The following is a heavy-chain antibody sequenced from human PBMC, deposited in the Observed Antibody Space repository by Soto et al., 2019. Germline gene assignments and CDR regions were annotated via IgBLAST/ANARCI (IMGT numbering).Heavy chain of an antibody. CDR1: GVSITNSSHY. J-gene: IGHJ6*02. CDR2: IYYSGST. CDR3: ARHIRGNSCMDV. D-gene: IGHD2-21*01. V-gene: IGHV4-39*01. Sequence: PSETLSLTCSVSGVSITNSSHYWGWIRQPPGKGLELIGSIYYSGSTYYNPSLKSRVTISVDTSKNQFSLKLSSVTAADTAVYYCARHIRGNSCMDVWGQGTTVTVSS.